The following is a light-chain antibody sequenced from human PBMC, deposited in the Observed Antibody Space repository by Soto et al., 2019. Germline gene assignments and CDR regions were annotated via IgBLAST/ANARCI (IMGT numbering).Light chain of an antibody. J-gene: IGKJ2*01. CDR1: QSISSW. Sequence: DIEMTQSPSTLSASVGDRVTITCRASQSISSWLAWYQQKPGKAPKVLIYDASRLESGVPSRFSGSGAGTEFTLTITSLQPDYFATYYCQQYHTLYTFGQGTKLEIK. CDR2: DAS. V-gene: IGKV1-5*01. CDR3: QQYHTLYT.